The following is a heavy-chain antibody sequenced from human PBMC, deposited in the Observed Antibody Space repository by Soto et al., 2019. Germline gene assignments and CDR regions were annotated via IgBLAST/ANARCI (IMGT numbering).Heavy chain of an antibody. Sequence: QVQLVQSGAEVKKPGASVKVSCKASGYTFTSYGISWVRQAPGQGLEWMGWISAYNGNTNYAQKLQGRVTMTTDTSTSTAYMELRSLRSDDTAVYYCARYSSSWLSMPENNYYYGMDVWGQGTTVTVSS. V-gene: IGHV1-18*01. D-gene: IGHD6-13*01. CDR1: GYTFTSYG. CDR2: ISAYNGNT. CDR3: ARYSSSWLSMPENNYYYGMDV. J-gene: IGHJ6*02.